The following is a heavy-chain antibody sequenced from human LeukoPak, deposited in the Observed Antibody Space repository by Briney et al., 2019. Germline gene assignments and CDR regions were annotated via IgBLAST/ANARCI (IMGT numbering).Heavy chain of an antibody. CDR3: ARDGPRITIFGVVTYYGMDV. J-gene: IGHJ6*02. CDR2: IKQDGSEK. Sequence: GGSLRLSCAASGFTFSSYWMSWVRQAPGKGLAWVATIKQDGSEKFYVDSVKGRFTISRDNAKNSLYLQMNSLRAEDTAVYYCARDGPRITIFGVVTYYGMDVWGQGTTVTVSS. D-gene: IGHD3-3*01. V-gene: IGHV3-7*05. CDR1: GFTFSSYW.